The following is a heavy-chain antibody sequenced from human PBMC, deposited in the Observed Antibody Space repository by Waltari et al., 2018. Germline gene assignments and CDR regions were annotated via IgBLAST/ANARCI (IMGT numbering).Heavy chain of an antibody. CDR1: GGSFSGYY. V-gene: IGHV4-34*01. J-gene: IGHJ3*02. D-gene: IGHD6-6*01. CDR3: ARTYSSSYAFDI. CDR2: INQSGST. Sequence: QVQLQQWGAGLLKPSETLSLTCAVYGGSFSGYYWSWIRQPPGKGLEWIGEINQSGSTNYNPSLKSRVTISVDTSKNQFSLKLSSVTAADTAVYYCARTYSSSYAFDIWGQGTMVTVSS.